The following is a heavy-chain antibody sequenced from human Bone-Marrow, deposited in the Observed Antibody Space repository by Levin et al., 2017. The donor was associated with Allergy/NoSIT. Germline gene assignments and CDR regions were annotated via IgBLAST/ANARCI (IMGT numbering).Heavy chain of an antibody. CDR1: GFTFGDFA. J-gene: IGHJ4*02. Sequence: GGSLRLSCRASGFTFGDFAMTWYRQAPGKGLEWVGVIRSTAYGGATEYAASVKDRFIMSRDDFQSIAYLQMNSLKIDDTAVYYCPYGSVGPSYWGQGALVTGSS. V-gene: IGHV3-49*03. D-gene: IGHD3-10*01. CDR2: IRSTAYGGAT. CDR3: PYGSVGPSY.